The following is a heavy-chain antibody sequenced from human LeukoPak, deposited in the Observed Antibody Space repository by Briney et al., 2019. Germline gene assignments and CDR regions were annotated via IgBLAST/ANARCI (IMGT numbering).Heavy chain of an antibody. V-gene: IGHV4-59*01. D-gene: IGHD1-14*01. Sequence: SSETLSLTCTVSGGSISSYYWSWIRQPPGKGLEWIGYIYYSGSTNYNPSLKSRVTISVDTSKNQFSLKLSSVTAADTAVYYCARGTVYTGGFDYWGQGTLVTVSS. CDR1: GGSISSYY. CDR2: IYYSGST. J-gene: IGHJ4*02. CDR3: ARGTVYTGGFDY.